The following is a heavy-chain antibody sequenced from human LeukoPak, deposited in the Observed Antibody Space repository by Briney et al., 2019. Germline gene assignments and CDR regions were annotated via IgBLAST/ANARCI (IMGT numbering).Heavy chain of an antibody. V-gene: IGHV1-2*02. CDR2: INPNSGGT. CDR3: ARFPQSARDSIAARPADY. Sequence: ASVKVSCKTSGYTFTDYYIHWVRQAPGQGLEWMGWINPNSGGTNYAQKFQGRVTMTRDTSISTAYMELSRLRSDDTAVYYCARFPQSARDSIAARPADYWGQGTLVTVSS. J-gene: IGHJ4*02. D-gene: IGHD6-6*01. CDR1: GYTFTDYY.